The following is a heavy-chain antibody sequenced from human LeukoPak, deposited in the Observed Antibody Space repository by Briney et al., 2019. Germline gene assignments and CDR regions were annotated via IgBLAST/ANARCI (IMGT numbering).Heavy chain of an antibody. CDR2: INHSGST. D-gene: IGHD1-26*01. CDR1: GGSFSGYY. Sequence: SETLSLTCAVYGGSFSGYYWSWIRQPPGKGLEWIGEINHSGSTNYNPSLKSRVTISVDTSKNQFSLKLSSVTAADTAVYYCARVIGWDEPFDIWGQGTMVTVSS. J-gene: IGHJ3*02. CDR3: ARVIGWDEPFDI. V-gene: IGHV4-34*01.